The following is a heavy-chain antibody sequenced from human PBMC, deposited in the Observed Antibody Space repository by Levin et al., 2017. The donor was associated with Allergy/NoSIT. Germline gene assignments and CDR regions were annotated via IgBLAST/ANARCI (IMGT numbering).Heavy chain of an antibody. D-gene: IGHD3-9*01. CDR2: LYHNGNI. CDR3: AKTPYFAPDYFDL. Sequence: PSETLSLTCVVSGGSITYTGYTWSWIRQPPGKGLEWIGYLYHNGNIYYSPSLKSRVTISADRSKNHLFLNLTSVTAADTAVYFCAKTPYFAPDYFDLWGRGTLVTVSS. V-gene: IGHV4-30-2*01. CDR1: GGSITYTGYT. J-gene: IGHJ4*02.